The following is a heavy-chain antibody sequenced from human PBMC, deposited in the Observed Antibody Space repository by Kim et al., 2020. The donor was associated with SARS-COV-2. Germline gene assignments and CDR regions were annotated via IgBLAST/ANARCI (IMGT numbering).Heavy chain of an antibody. Sequence: GGSLRLSCAASGFTFSNAWMSWVRQAPGKGLEWVGRIKSKTDGGTTDYAAPVKGRFTISRDDSKNTLYLQMNSLKTEDTAVYYCTTDLPITLLTGTTTILQDYWGQGTLVTVSS. D-gene: IGHD1-20*01. CDR1: GFTFSNAW. CDR2: IKSKTDGGTT. V-gene: IGHV3-15*01. J-gene: IGHJ4*02. CDR3: TTDLPITLLTGTTTILQDY.